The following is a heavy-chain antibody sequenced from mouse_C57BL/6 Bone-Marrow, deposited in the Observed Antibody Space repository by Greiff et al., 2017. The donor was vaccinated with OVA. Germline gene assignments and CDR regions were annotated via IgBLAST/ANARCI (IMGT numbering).Heavy chain of an antibody. Sequence: EVQLQESGPELVKPGASVKISCKASGYSFTGYYMNWVKQSPEKSLEWIGEINPSTGGTTYNQKFKAKATLTVDKSSSTAYMQIKSLTSEDSAVYYCARGDYWGQGTTLTVSS. J-gene: IGHJ2*01. CDR2: INPSTGGT. CDR3: ARGDY. CDR1: GYSFTGYY. V-gene: IGHV1-42*01.